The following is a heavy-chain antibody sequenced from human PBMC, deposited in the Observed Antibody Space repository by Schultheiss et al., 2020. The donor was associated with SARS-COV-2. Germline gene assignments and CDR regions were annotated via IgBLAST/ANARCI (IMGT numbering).Heavy chain of an antibody. D-gene: IGHD3-10*01. CDR1: GFTFSSYA. CDR2: ISSSGSTI. CDR3: ARDYQGANYYDSYYGMDV. Sequence: GGSLRLSCAASGFTFSSYAMHWVRQAPGKGLEWVSYISSSGSTIYYADSVKGRFTISRDNAKNSLYLQMNSLRAEDTAVYYCARDYQGANYYDSYYGMDVWGQGTTVTVSS. J-gene: IGHJ6*02. V-gene: IGHV3-48*04.